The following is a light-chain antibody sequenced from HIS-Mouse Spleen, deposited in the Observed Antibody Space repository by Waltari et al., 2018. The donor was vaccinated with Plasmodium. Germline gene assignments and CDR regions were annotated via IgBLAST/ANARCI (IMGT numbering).Light chain of an antibody. CDR3: QQYNNWSFT. J-gene: IGKJ3*01. CDR2: GAS. CDR1: QGVSSN. Sequence: IVMTQSPATLLVSTGERATLTCRASQGVSSNLAWYQQKPGQAPRLLIYGASTRATGIPARFSGSGSGTEFTLTISSLQSEDFAVYYCQQYNNWSFTFGPGTKVDIK. V-gene: IGKV3-15*01.